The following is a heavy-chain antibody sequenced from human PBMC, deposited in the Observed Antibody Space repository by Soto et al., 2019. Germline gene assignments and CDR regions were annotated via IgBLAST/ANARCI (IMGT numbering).Heavy chain of an antibody. CDR2: VAIEVTER. CDR1: GFIFSTYT. D-gene: IGHD3-9*01. CDR3: VRDKDWAFDY. V-gene: IGHV3-21*05. Sequence: GGSLRLSCAAAGFIFSTYTRNWVRQAPGRGLEWLSYVAIEVTERRYADSVKGRFCISRDNAKNSLYRQLNSLRDEDTAVYYCVRDKDWAFDYWGQG. J-gene: IGHJ4*02.